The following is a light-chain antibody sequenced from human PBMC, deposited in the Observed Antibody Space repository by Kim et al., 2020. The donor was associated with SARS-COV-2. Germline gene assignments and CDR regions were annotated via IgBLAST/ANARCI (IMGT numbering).Light chain of an antibody. CDR3: QQYYRTPLT. CDR2: WAS. V-gene: IGKV4-1*01. CDR1: QNILYSVNNKNC. Sequence: ATISCQSSQNILYSVNNKNCLGWYQQRPGQPPKLLIYWASTRESGVPDRFSGSGSGTDFTLTIGSLQPEDVAVYYCQQYYRTPLTFGGGTKVDIK. J-gene: IGKJ4*01.